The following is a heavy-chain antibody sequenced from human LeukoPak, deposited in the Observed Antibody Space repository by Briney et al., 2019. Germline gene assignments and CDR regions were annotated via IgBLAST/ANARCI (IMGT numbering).Heavy chain of an antibody. CDR3: SSDRAPFDC. CDR1: GFNLCSHV. J-gene: IGHJ4*01. CDR2: LYSSGTT. Sequence: GGPLRLSCAASGFNLCSHVMDWVRPAPGKGLEWVSILYSSGTTYYADPVKARFTITRDNSKNTLYLQMNSLRAADTAVYYCSSDRAPFDCWGQGTLVTVSS. V-gene: IGHV3-53*01.